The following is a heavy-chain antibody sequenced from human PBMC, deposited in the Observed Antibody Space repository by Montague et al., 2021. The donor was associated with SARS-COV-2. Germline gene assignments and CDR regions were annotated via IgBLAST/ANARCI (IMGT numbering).Heavy chain of an antibody. CDR2: ISGSGGST. D-gene: IGHD4-17*01. Sequence: SLRLSCAASGFTFSSYAMSWVRQAPGKGLEWVSAISGSGGSTYYADSVKGRSTISRDNSKNTLYLQMNSLRAEDTAVYYCASGLVYGDYYYYYGMDVWGQGTTVTVSS. J-gene: IGHJ6*02. V-gene: IGHV3-23*01. CDR1: GFTFSSYA. CDR3: ASGLVYGDYYYYYGMDV.